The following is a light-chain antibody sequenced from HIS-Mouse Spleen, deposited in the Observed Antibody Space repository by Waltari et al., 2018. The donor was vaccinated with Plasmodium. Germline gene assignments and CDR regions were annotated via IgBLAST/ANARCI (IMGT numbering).Light chain of an antibody. CDR2: EDS. CDR1: ALPKQY. CDR3: YSTDSSGNHRV. J-gene: IGLJ3*02. V-gene: IGLV3-10*01. Sequence: SYELTQPPSVSVSPGQTARITSSGDALPKQYAYWYQQKSGQAPVPVIYEDSKRPSGIPERFSGSSSGTMATLTISGAQVEDEADYYCYSTDSSGNHRVFGGGTKLTVL.